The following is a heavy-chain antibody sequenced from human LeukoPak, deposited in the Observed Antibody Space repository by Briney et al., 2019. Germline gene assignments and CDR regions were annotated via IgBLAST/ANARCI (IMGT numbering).Heavy chain of an antibody. D-gene: IGHD2-2*02. CDR2: ISSSSSYI. CDR1: GFTFSSYS. J-gene: IGHJ1*01. CDR3: ARDSEVCSSTSCYSWWEYFQH. V-gene: IGHV3-21*01. Sequence: TGGSLRLSCAASGFTFSSYSMNWVRQAPGKGLEWVSSISSSSSYIYYADSVKGRFTISRDNAKNSLYLQMNSLRAEDTGVYYCARDSEVCSSTSCYSWWEYFQHWGQGTLVTVSS.